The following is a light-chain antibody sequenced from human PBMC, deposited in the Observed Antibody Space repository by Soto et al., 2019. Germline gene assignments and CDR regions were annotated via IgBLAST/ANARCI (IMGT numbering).Light chain of an antibody. J-gene: IGKJ1*01. V-gene: IGKV1-5*03. CDR3: QQYKDYPVT. Sequence: DIQMTQSPSTLSASVGGRVTMTCRASQSISAWLAWYQQKPGKVPKLLIYRASTLESGVPSRFSGSESGTEFTLTISSLRPDDFATYYCQQYKDYPVTFGQGTKVDIK. CDR2: RAS. CDR1: QSISAW.